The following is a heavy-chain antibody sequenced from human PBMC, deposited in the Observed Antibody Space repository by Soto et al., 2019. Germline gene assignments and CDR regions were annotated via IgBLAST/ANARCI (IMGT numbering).Heavy chain of an antibody. CDR3: AASPWIQLWSFDY. CDR1: GFTFTSSA. J-gene: IGHJ4*02. V-gene: IGHV1-58*01. Sequence: GASVKVSCKASGFTFTSSAVQWVRQARGQRLEWIGWIVVGSGNTNYAQKFQERVTITRDMSTSTAYMELSSLRSEDTAVYYCAASPWIQLWSFDYWGQGTLVTVSS. D-gene: IGHD5-18*01. CDR2: IVVGSGNT.